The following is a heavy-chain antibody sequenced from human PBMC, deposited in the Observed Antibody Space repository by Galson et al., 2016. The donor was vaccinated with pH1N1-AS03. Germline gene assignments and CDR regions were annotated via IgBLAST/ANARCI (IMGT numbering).Heavy chain of an antibody. Sequence: TCYWGWIRQPPGKGLEWIGSVYYDGNTYYNPSLKSRATISVDTSKNTVDLQMNSLRAEDTAVYYCAKDRNDYRLHYFSGSDVWGQGTTVIVSS. CDR1: TCY. D-gene: IGHD1-1*01. CDR2: VYYDGNT. CDR3: AKDRNDYRLHYFSGSDV. J-gene: IGHJ6*02. V-gene: IGHV4-39*06.